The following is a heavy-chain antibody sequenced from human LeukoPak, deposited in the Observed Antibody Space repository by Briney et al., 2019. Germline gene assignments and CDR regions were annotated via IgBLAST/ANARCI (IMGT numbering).Heavy chain of an antibody. CDR3: ARAVAIAAPAPFDY. CDR2: ISSSSSYI. V-gene: IGHV3-21*01. D-gene: IGHD6-13*01. J-gene: IGHJ4*02. Sequence: TGGSLRLSCAASGFTFSSYSMNWVRQAPGKGLEWVSSISSSSSYIYYVDSVKGRFTISRDNAKNSLYLQMNSLRAEDTAVYYCARAVAIAAPAPFDYWGQGTLVTVSS. CDR1: GFTFSSYS.